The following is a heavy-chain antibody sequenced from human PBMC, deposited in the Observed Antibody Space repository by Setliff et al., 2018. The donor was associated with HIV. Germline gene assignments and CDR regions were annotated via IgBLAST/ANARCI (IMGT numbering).Heavy chain of an antibody. Sequence: ASVKVSCKASGYTFTGYYVHWVRQAPGQGLEWMGWINPNSGGTNSAQKFQGRVTMTRDTSISTAYMELSRLRSDDTAVYYCARALFLRFFDWFPSDHLDYWGQGTLVTVSS. CDR3: ARALFLRFFDWFPSDHLDY. D-gene: IGHD3-9*01. V-gene: IGHV1-2*02. CDR1: GYTFTGYY. J-gene: IGHJ4*02. CDR2: INPNSGGT.